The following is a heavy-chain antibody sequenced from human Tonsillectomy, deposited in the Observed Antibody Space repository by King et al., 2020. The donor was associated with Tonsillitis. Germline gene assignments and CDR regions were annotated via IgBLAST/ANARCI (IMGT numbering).Heavy chain of an antibody. CDR2: IDHSGRT. CDR1: GGSLSGYY. D-gene: IGHD3-22*01. V-gene: IGHV4-34*01. Sequence: VQLPQWGAGLLKPSETLSLTCAVYGGSLSGYYWSWIRQPPGKGLEWIGEIDHSGRTNYNPSLKSRVTISVDTSKNQLSLKLSSVTAADTAVYYCARESEYDYDMSEHYYVGFQHWGQGTLVTVSS. J-gene: IGHJ1*01. CDR3: ARESEYDYDMSEHYYVGFQH.